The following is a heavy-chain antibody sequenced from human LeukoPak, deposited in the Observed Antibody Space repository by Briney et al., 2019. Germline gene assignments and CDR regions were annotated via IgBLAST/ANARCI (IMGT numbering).Heavy chain of an antibody. CDR2: ISSSSSYI. D-gene: IGHD1-26*01. Sequence: AGGSLRLSCAASGFTFSSYSMNWVRQAPGKGLEWVSSISSSSSYIYYADSVKGRFTISRDNAKNSLYLQMNSLRAEDTAVYYCARGLVGPTDYYMDVWGKGTTVTVSS. CDR1: GFTFSSYS. CDR3: ARGLVGPTDYYMDV. J-gene: IGHJ6*03. V-gene: IGHV3-21*01.